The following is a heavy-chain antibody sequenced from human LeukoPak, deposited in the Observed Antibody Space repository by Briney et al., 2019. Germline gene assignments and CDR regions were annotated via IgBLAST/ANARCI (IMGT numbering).Heavy chain of an antibody. CDR3: ARDPAVGNWFDP. Sequence: PGGSLRLSCAASGFTFSDYYMSWIRQAPGKGLEWASYISSSSSYTNYADSVKGRFTISRDNAKNSLYLQMNSLRAEDTAVYYCARDPAVGNWFDPWGQGTLVTVSS. CDR1: GFTFSDYY. J-gene: IGHJ5*02. CDR2: ISSSSSYT. V-gene: IGHV3-11*06.